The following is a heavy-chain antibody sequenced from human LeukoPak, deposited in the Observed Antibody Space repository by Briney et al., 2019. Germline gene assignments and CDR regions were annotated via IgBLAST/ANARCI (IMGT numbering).Heavy chain of an antibody. CDR1: GGTFSSYA. CDR2: IIPIFGIA. V-gene: IGHV1-69*04. J-gene: IGHJ5*02. CDR3: ARSPDYDSSGDVWFDP. Sequence: SVKVSCKASGGTFSSYAISWVRQAPGQGLEWMGRIIPIFGIANYAQKFQGRVTITADKSTSTACMELSSLRSEDTAVYYCARSPDYDSSGDVWFDPWGQGTLVTVSS. D-gene: IGHD3-22*01.